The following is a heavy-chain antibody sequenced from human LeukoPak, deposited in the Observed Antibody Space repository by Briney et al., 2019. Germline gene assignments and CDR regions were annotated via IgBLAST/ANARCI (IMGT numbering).Heavy chain of an antibody. J-gene: IGHJ4*02. Sequence: GASVKVSCKASGYTFTRYYIHWVRQAPGQGLEWMGIINPSGGGTTYAQKFQGRFTMTSDTSTSTVYMELSSLRSADTALYYCARETDIAVAANYFDYGGQGTLVTVPS. D-gene: IGHD6-19*01. V-gene: IGHV1-46*01. CDR1: GYTFTRYY. CDR3: ARETDIAVAANYFDY. CDR2: INPSGGGT.